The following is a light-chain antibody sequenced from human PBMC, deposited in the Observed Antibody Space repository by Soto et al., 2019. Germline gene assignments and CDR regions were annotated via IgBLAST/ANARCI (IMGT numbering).Light chain of an antibody. CDR2: AVS. CDR1: QSVSNN. Sequence: EILMTQSPATLSVSPGERATLSCRASQSVSNNLACYQQKPGQAPRLLIYAVSSRPAGIPARFSGSGSGTEFTLTINSLQSEDFAVYYCQQYNNWPRTFGQGTKVDI. CDR3: QQYNNWPRT. J-gene: IGKJ1*01. V-gene: IGKV3-15*01.